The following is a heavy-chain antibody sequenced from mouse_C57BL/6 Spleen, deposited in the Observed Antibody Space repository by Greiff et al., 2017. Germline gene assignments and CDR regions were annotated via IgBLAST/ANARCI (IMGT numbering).Heavy chain of an antibody. CDR1: GYTFTSYW. J-gene: IGHJ2*01. V-gene: IGHV1-59*01. CDR3: ARGGGIYDGYVGC. D-gene: IGHD2-3*01. CDR2: IDPSDSYT. Sequence: VQLQQPGAELVRPGTSVKLSCKASGYTFTSYWMHWVKQRPGQGLEWMGVIDPSDSYTNSNQKFKGKATMTVDTSSSTAYMQLSSLTSEDSAVYYCARGGGIYDGYVGCWGQGTTLTVSS.